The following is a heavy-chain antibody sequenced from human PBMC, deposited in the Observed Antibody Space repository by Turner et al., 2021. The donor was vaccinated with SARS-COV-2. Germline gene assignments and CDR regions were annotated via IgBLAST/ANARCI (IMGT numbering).Heavy chain of an antibody. Sequence: QVQVVQSGAEVKQPGASVKVSCKASEHTRTKLAIPWVRQSPGKGLEWMGGFDFENGETMNAQGFQGRLTLTADTSTNTAYMEMSSLRSEDTAIYYCAKLGVTESLLIIDAFDRWGQGTWVTVSS. CDR1: EHTRTKLA. CDR2: FDFENGET. D-gene: IGHD3-9*01. CDR3: AKLGVTESLLIIDAFDR. V-gene: IGHV1-24*01. J-gene: IGHJ3*01.